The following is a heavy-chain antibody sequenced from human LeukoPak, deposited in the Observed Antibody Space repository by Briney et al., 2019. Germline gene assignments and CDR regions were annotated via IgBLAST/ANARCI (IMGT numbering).Heavy chain of an antibody. CDR1: GGSIRTDGSY. CDR3: ARLFTRAWEYRYGMDV. J-gene: IGHJ6*02. D-gene: IGHD1-26*01. V-gene: IGHV4-39*02. Sequence: SETLSLTCTVSGGSIRTDGSYWAWIRQPPGKGLEWIGSIYIDGITHYNSSLQSRVTLSIDTSKNHFSLRLTSVTAADTAIFYCARLFTRAWEYRYGMDVWGQGTAVTVSS. CDR2: IYIDGIT.